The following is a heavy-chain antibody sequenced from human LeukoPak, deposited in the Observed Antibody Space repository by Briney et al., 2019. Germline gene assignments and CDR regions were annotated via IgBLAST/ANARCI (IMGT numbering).Heavy chain of an antibody. J-gene: IGHJ4*02. CDR3: ATQGRNVAYYDSSGYYRSDFDY. D-gene: IGHD3-22*01. V-gene: IGHV1-24*01. CDR1: GYTLTELS. Sequence: ASVKVSCKVSGYTLTELSMHWVRQAPGKGLEWMGGFDPEDGETIYAQKFQGRVTMTEDTSTDTAHMELSSLRSEDTAVYYCATQGRNVAYYDSSGYYRSDFDYWGQGTLVTVSS. CDR2: FDPEDGET.